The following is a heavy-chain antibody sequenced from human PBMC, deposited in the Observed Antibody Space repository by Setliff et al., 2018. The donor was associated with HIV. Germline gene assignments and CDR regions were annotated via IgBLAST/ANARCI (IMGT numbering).Heavy chain of an antibody. J-gene: IGHJ3*02. CDR1: GFTCSAHG. CDR2: INYDESSE. Sequence: GESLKISCAASGFTCSAHGMHWVRQAPGKGLEWVAFINYDESSEYYVDSVKGRVTISRDNSKNTVDLQMNSLRAEDTAVYYCAKDGDYSNWDYDAFDIWGQGTMVTVSS. CDR3: AKDGDYSNWDYDAFDI. V-gene: IGHV3-30*02. D-gene: IGHD1-7*01.